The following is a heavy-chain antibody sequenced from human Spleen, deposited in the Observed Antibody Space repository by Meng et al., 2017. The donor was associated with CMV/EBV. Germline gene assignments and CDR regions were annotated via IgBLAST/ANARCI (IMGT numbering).Heavy chain of an antibody. Sequence: SVKVSCKASGGTFSSYTISWVRQAPGQGLEWMGGIIPILGIANYAQKFQERVTITRDMSTSTAYMELSSLRSEDTAVYYCAADGTDCSSTSCYWVDGMDVWGQGTTVTVSS. CDR1: GGTFSSYT. J-gene: IGHJ6*02. CDR2: IIPILGIA. D-gene: IGHD2-2*01. CDR3: AADGTDCSSTSCYWVDGMDV. V-gene: IGHV1-69*10.